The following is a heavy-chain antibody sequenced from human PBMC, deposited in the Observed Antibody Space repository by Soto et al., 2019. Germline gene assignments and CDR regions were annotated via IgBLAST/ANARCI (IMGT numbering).Heavy chain of an antibody. Sequence: SETLSLTCTVSGGSISSYYWSWIRQPPGKGLEWIGYIYYSGSTNYNPSLKSRVTISVDTSKNQFSLKLSSVTAADTAVYYCARGGYCSGGSCSGYYYYYYMDVWGKGTTVTVSS. J-gene: IGHJ6*03. CDR3: ARGGYCSGGSCSGYYYYYYMDV. CDR2: IYYSGST. D-gene: IGHD2-15*01. CDR1: GGSISSYY. V-gene: IGHV4-59*01.